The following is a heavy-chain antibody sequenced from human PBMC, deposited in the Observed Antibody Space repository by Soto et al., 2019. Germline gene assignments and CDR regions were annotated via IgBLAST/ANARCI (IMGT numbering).Heavy chain of an antibody. CDR1: GFTFSTYG. D-gene: IGHD4-17*01. Sequence: QVQLVESGGGVVQPGRSLRLSCAASGFTFSTYGMHWVRQAPGKGLEWVAVISYDGSNKYYADSVKGRFTISRDNSKNTLYLQMSALRAGETAVYYCAKGFSYGAIEYWAQGTLVTVSS. V-gene: IGHV3-30*18. CDR2: ISYDGSNK. CDR3: AKGFSYGAIEY. J-gene: IGHJ4*02.